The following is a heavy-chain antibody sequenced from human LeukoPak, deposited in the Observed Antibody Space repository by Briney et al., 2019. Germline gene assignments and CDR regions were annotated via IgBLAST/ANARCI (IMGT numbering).Heavy chain of an antibody. D-gene: IGHD2-2*01. V-gene: IGHV3-30-3*01. CDR3: ARGPGYCSSTSCSGGIAY. CDR2: ISYDGSNK. CDR1: GLTFSSYA. Sequence: QPGGSLRLSCAASGLTFSSYAMHWVRQAPGKGLEWVAVISYDGSNKYYADSVKGRFTISRDNSKNTLYLQMNSLRAEDTAVYYCARGPGYCSSTSCSGGIAYWGQGTLVTVSS. J-gene: IGHJ4*02.